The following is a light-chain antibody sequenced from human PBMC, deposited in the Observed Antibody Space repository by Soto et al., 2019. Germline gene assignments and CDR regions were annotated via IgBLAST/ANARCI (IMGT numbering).Light chain of an antibody. Sequence: DIQMTQSPSSVSASLGDRVTIPCRASHGIAKGLAWYQQKQGKAPKLLIYAAYSLESEVQSRLSGRGSGTDFTLTISSLQPEDFATYYCQKANRLNFTVGHGRRREIK. CDR1: HGIAKG. CDR2: AAY. J-gene: IGKJ5*01. V-gene: IGKV1-12*01. CDR3: QKANRLNFT.